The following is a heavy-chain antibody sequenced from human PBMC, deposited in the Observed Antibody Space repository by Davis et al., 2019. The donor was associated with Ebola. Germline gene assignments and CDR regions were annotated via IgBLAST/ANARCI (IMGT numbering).Heavy chain of an antibody. V-gene: IGHV3-66*03. D-gene: IGHD3-22*01. J-gene: IGHJ5*02. CDR3: ARDRQYYDSSGYYINWFDP. CDR2: ADT. Sequence: ADTYYADSVKGRFTISRDNSKNTLYLQMNSLRAEDTAVYYCARDRQYYDSSGYYINWFDPWGQGTLVTVSS.